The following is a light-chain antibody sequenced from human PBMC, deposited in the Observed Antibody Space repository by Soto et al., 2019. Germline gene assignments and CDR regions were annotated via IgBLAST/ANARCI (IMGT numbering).Light chain of an antibody. Sequence: QSALTQPRSVSGSLGQSVTISCTGTSSDVGTYNYVSWYQQHPGKAPKVMIYDVSERPSGVPDRFSGSKSGNTASLTISGLQAEEEADYYCCSYAGSPRYVLGTGTKLTVL. CDR2: DVS. J-gene: IGLJ1*01. V-gene: IGLV2-11*01. CDR1: SSDVGTYNY. CDR3: CSYAGSPRYV.